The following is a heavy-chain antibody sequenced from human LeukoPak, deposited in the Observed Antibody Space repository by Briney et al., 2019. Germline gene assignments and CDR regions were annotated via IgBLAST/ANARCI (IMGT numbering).Heavy chain of an antibody. CDR2: INPNSGGT. J-gene: IGHJ6*02. CDR1: GYTFTGYY. D-gene: IGHD6-13*01. CDR3: ARRVGSSSWYGPRYYYGMDV. Sequence: GASVTVSCKASGYTFTGYYMHWVRQAPGQGLEWMGRINPNSGGTNYAQKFQGRVTMTRDTSISTAYMELSRLRSDDTAVYYCARRVGSSSWYGPRYYYGMDVWGQGTTVTVSS. V-gene: IGHV1-2*06.